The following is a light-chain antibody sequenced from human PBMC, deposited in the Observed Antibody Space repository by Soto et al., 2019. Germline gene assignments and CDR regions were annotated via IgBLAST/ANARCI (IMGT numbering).Light chain of an antibody. CDR3: QQRSNWLP. V-gene: IGKV3-11*01. J-gene: IGKJ1*01. CDR1: QRCSSS. Sequence: EIVLTQSPSTLSWSAGERATLSWRASQRCSSSLAWYQHKPVQAPRLLIYWASNTATGTPARFSGIGSGTYFTLSISTLQPEEFADYSCQQRSNWLPFGQGTKVDIK. CDR2: WAS.